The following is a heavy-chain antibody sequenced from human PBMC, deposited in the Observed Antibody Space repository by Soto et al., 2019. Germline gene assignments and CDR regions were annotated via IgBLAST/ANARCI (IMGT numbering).Heavy chain of an antibody. CDR2: IYYSGST. CDR1: GGSISSSSYY. Sequence: SETLSLTCTVSGGSISSSSYYWGWIRQPPGKGLEWIGSIYYSGSTYYNPSLKSRVTISVDTSKNQFSLKLSSVTAADTAVYYCARPLRYSSSWFDPWGQGTLVTVSS. D-gene: IGHD6-13*01. J-gene: IGHJ5*02. V-gene: IGHV4-39*01. CDR3: ARPLRYSSSWFDP.